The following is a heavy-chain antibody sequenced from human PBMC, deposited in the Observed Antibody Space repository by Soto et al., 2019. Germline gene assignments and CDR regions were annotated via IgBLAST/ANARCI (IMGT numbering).Heavy chain of an antibody. Sequence: PSETLSLTCTVSGDSLSSGGHYWSWIRQHPGKGLEWIGHIYDSVNTYYSPSLRSRVTISADMSKNQFSLNLRSVTAADTAVYYCASVDQRGYLAILTDYWGQGTLVTVSS. J-gene: IGHJ4*02. CDR2: IYDSVNT. CDR1: GDSLSSGGHY. CDR3: ASVDQRGYLAILTDY. D-gene: IGHD3-3*02. V-gene: IGHV4-31*03.